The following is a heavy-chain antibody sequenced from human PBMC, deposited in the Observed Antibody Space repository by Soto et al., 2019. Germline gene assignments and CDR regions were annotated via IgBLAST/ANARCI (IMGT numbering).Heavy chain of an antibody. D-gene: IGHD4-17*01. CDR2: ISAYNGNT. CDR1: GYTFTSYG. Sequence: ASVKVSCKASGYTFTSYGISWVRQAPGQGLEWMGWISAYNGNTNYAQKLQGRVTMTTDTSTSTAYMELRSLRSDDTAVYYCARDPDDYGDGYYYYYMDVWGKGTTVTVSS. V-gene: IGHV1-18*01. CDR3: ARDPDDYGDGYYYYYMDV. J-gene: IGHJ6*03.